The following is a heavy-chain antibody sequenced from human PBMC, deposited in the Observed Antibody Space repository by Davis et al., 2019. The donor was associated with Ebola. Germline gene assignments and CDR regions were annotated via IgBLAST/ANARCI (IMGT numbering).Heavy chain of an antibody. Sequence: GESLKISCAASGSTFSSYWMHWVRQAPGKGLVWVSRINGDGNTIGYADSVKGRFTISRDNAKNTLYLQMNSLRDEETAVYYCARRSGYNYGYEGMDVWGKGTTVTVSS. CDR2: INGDGNTI. V-gene: IGHV3-74*01. CDR3: ARRSGYNYGYEGMDV. J-gene: IGHJ6*04. D-gene: IGHD5-18*01. CDR1: GSTFSSYW.